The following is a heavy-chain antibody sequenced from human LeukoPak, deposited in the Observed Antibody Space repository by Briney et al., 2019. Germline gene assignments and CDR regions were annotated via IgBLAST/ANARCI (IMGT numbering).Heavy chain of an antibody. CDR2: ISSSSSYI. V-gene: IGHV3-21*01. CDR3: ARHEIAVTAPSGY. Sequence: GGSLRLSCAASGFTFSSYSMNWVRQAPGKGLEWVSSISSSSSYIYYADSVKGRFTISRDNAKNSLYLQMNSLRAEDTAVYYCARHEIAVTAPSGYWGQGTLVTVSS. D-gene: IGHD6-19*01. CDR1: GFTFSSYS. J-gene: IGHJ4*02.